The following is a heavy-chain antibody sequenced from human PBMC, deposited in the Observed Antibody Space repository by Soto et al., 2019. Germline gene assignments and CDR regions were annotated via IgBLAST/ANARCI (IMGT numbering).Heavy chain of an antibody. CDR3: ARGHRSSGKIFDS. D-gene: IGHD3-22*01. CDR2: IKSKSAGGTT. Sequence: EVQLVESGGGLVKPGGSVRLSCVASGFTFSNAWMSWVRQAPGKGLEWVGRIKSKSAGGTTEYDAPVKDRFTISRDDSKNTLYLQMNSLKIEDTAVYYCARGHRSSGKIFDSWGQGTLVTVSS. J-gene: IGHJ4*02. CDR1: GFTFSNAW. V-gene: IGHV3-15*01.